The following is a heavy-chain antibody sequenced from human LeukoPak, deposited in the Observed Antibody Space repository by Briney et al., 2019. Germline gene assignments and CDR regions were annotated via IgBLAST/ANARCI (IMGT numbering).Heavy chain of an antibody. V-gene: IGHV3-30*18. CDR2: VSYDGSIK. Sequence: GRSLRLSCAASGFTFGSFGMHWVRQAPGKGLEWVAVVSYDGSIKYYADSVKGRFTISRDNSKNALYLQMNSLRAEDTAVYYCAKDYYYYDSSGYLFNYWGQGTLVTVSS. CDR1: GFTFGSFG. CDR3: AKDYYYYDSSGYLFNY. D-gene: IGHD3-22*01. J-gene: IGHJ4*02.